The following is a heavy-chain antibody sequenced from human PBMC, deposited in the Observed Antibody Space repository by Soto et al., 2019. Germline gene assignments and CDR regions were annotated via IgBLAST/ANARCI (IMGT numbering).Heavy chain of an antibody. J-gene: IGHJ4*02. CDR3: ARDEFPTNYGSGSYDETTLKPLDY. CDR1: GFTFSSYS. V-gene: IGHV3-21*01. D-gene: IGHD3-10*01. Sequence: PGGSLRLSCAASGFTFSSYSMNWVRQAPGKGLEWVSSISSSSSYIYYADSVKGRFTISRDNAKNSLYLQMNSLRAEDTAVYYCARDEFPTNYGSGSYDETTLKPLDYWGQGTLVTVSS. CDR2: ISSSSSYI.